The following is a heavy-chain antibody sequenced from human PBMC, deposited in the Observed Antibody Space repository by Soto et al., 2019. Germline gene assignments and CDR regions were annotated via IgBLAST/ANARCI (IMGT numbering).Heavy chain of an antibody. V-gene: IGHV3-23*01. CDR2: ISGSGGST. J-gene: IGHJ4*02. Sequence: EVVLLESGGGLVQPGGSLRLSCASSGFTFSHYPMSWVRQAPGKGLEWVATISGSGGSTYYPDSVKGRFTVSRDSSLYLLIHSLRVDDTAIYFCAKQRTTVTTSFDYWGQGALVTVSP. CDR3: AKQRTTVTTSFDY. CDR1: GFTFSHYP. D-gene: IGHD4-17*01.